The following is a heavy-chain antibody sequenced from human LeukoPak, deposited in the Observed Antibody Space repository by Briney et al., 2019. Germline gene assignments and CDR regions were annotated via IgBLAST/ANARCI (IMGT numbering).Heavy chain of an antibody. CDR2: ISSDGSST. D-gene: IGHD2-15*01. Sequence: GGSLRLSCAASGFTFSNYWMNWVRQAPGKGLVWVSRISSDGSSTTYADSVKGRFTISRDNAKNTLYLQMNSLRAEDTAVYYCARDRYCSGGSCHFGILDYWGQGTLVTVSS. J-gene: IGHJ4*02. CDR1: GFTFSNYW. CDR3: ARDRYCSGGSCHFGILDY. V-gene: IGHV3-74*01.